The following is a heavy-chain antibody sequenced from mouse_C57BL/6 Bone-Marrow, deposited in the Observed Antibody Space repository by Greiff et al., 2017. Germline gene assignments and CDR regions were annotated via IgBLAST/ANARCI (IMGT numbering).Heavy chain of an antibody. V-gene: IGHV5-6*01. J-gene: IGHJ1*03. D-gene: IGHD2-3*01. CDR1: GFTFSSYG. Sequence: EVKLVESGGDLVKPGGSLKLSCAASGFTFSSYGMSWVRQTPDSVKGRFTISRDNAKNTLYLQMSSLKSEDTAMYYCARQGLLRRSYWYFDVWGTGTTVTVSS. CDR3: ARQGLLRRSYWYFDV.